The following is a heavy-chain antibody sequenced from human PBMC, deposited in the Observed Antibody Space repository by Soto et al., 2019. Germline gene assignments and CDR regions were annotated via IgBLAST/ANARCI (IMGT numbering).Heavy chain of an antibody. V-gene: IGHV3-7*03. CDR3: ASLKVSSAWEF. Sequence: EVLLVESGGGLVQPGGSLRLSCAASGFTFSNYRMSWVRQAPGKGLEWVARIKEDGSERYYVPSVRGRFTISRDNAKNSLSLQMNSPRADDTAVYYCASLKVSSAWEFWGPGNLVTVSS. CDR1: GFTFSNYR. CDR2: IKEDGSER. D-gene: IGHD6-19*01. J-gene: IGHJ4*02.